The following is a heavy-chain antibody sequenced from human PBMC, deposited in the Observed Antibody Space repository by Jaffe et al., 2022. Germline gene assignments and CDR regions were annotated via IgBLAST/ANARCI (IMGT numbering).Heavy chain of an antibody. V-gene: IGHV1-3*01. CDR3: ARGYDYGDYHTPYFDY. D-gene: IGHD4-17*01. Sequence: QVQLVQSGAEVKKPGASVKVSCKASGYTFTSYAMHWVRQAPGQRLEWMGWINAGNGNTKYSQKFQGRVTITRDTSASTAYMELSSLRSEDTAVYYCARGYDYGDYHTPYFDYWGQGTLVTVSS. J-gene: IGHJ4*02. CDR2: INAGNGNT. CDR1: GYTFTSYA.